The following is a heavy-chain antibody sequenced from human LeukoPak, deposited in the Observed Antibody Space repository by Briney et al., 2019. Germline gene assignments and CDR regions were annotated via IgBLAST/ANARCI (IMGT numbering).Heavy chain of an antibody. CDR3: ARAQLNLLVDFGMGV. Sequence: PSETLSLTCTVSGGSISSSSYYWGWIRQPPGKGLEWIGSIYCSGSTYYNPSLKSRVTISVDTSKNQFSLKLTSVTAADTAVYYCARAQLNLLVDFGMGVWGQGTTVTVSS. CDR2: IYCSGST. V-gene: IGHV4-39*07. CDR1: GGSISSSSYY. D-gene: IGHD1-1*01. J-gene: IGHJ6*02.